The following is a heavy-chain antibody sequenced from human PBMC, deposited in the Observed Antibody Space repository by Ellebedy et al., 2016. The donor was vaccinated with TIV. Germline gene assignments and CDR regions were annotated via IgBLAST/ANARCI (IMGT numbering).Heavy chain of an antibody. V-gene: IGHV3-53*01. J-gene: IGHJ4*02. D-gene: IGHD3-10*01. CDR2: IYSGGST. Sequence: PGGSLRLSCAASGFTVSSNYMSWVRQAPGKGLEWVSVIYSGGSTYYADSVKGRFTISRDNSKNTLYLQMNSLRAEDTAVYYCAKVGGTYYYGSGSYSYWGQGTLVTVSS. CDR1: GFTVSSNY. CDR3: AKVGGTYYYGSGSYSY.